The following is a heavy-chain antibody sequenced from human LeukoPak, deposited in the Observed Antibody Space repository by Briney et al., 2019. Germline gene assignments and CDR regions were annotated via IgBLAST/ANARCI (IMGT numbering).Heavy chain of an antibody. J-gene: IGHJ4*02. CDR3: AQGGCSGGSCYPLGY. CDR2: INHSGST. CDR1: GGSFSGYY. Sequence: SETLSLTCAVYGGSFSGYYWSWIRQPPGKGLEWIGEINHSGSTNYNPSLKSRVTISVDTSKNQFSLKLTSVTAADTAVYYCAQGGCSGGSCYPLGYWGQGTLVTVSS. D-gene: IGHD2-15*01. V-gene: IGHV4-34*01.